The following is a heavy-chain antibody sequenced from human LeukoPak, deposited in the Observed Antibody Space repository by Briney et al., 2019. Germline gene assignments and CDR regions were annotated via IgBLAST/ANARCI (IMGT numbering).Heavy chain of an antibody. J-gene: IGHJ5*02. V-gene: IGHV3-7*01. D-gene: IGHD2-2*02. CDR3: ARAWRCVSTSCYTYFDP. CDR2: INQDGSEI. CDR1: GFTFSTYW. Sequence: GGSLRLSCAASGFTFSTYWMTWVRQAPGKGLEWVANINQDGSEIFHMDSVKGRFTISRDNAKNSLFLQMNSLRTEDTALYYCARAWRCVSTSCYTYFDPWGQGTLVTVSS.